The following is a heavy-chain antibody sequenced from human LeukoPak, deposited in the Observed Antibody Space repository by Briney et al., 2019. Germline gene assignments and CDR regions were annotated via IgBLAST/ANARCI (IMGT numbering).Heavy chain of an antibody. Sequence: SETLSLTCAVYGVSFSGYYWSWLRQPPGKGLEWIGEINHSGSTNYNPSLKSRVTISVDTSKNQFSLKLSSVTAADTAVYYCARGHSGWFAEYFQHWGQGTLVTVSS. CDR1: GVSFSGYY. CDR3: ARGHSGWFAEYFQH. V-gene: IGHV4-34*01. CDR2: INHSGST. D-gene: IGHD6-19*01. J-gene: IGHJ1*01.